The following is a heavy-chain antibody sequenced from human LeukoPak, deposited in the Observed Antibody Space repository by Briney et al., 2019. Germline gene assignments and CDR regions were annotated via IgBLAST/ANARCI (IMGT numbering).Heavy chain of an antibody. D-gene: IGHD3-3*01. V-gene: IGHV4-30-4*01. J-gene: IGHJ4*02. CDR1: GGSISSGDYY. CDR3: ARRSYDFRSGYLFDY. Sequence: PSQTLSLTCTVSGGSISSGDYYWSWIRQPPGKGLEWIGYIYYSGSTYYNPSLKSRVTISVDTSKNQFSLKLSSVTAADTAVYYCARRSYDFRSGYLFDYWGQGTLVTVSS. CDR2: IYYSGST.